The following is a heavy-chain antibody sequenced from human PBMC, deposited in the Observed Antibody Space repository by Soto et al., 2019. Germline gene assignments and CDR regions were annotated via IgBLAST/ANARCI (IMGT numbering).Heavy chain of an antibody. CDR1: GFTFSSYS. CDR2: ISSSSSYI. Sequence: GGSLRLSCAASGFTFSSYSMNWVRQAPGKGLEWVSSISSSSSYIYYADSVKGRFTISRDNAKNSLYLQMNSLRAEDTAVYYCARESRAAGNDFDYWGQGTLVTVSS. J-gene: IGHJ4*02. CDR3: ARESRAAGNDFDY. D-gene: IGHD6-13*01. V-gene: IGHV3-21*01.